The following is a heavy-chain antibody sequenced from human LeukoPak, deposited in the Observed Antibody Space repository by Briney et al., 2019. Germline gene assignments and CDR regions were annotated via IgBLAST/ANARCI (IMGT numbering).Heavy chain of an antibody. CDR2: IYYSGST. D-gene: IGHD3-10*01. V-gene: IGHV4-59*01. CDR1: GGSISSYY. Sequence: PSETLSLTCTVSGGSISSYYWSWIRQPPGKGLEWIGYIYYSGSTNYNPSLKSRVTISVDTSKNQFSLKLSSVTAADTAVYYCARGTFGSGSYYTFYYYYGMDAWGKGTTVTVSS. CDR3: ARGTFGSGSYYTFYYYYGMDA. J-gene: IGHJ6*04.